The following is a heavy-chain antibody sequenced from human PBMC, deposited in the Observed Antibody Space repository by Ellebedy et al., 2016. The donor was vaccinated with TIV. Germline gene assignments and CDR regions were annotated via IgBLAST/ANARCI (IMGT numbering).Heavy chain of an antibody. V-gene: IGHV3-23*01. Sequence: PGGSLRLSCAASGFTFSSCAMSWVRQAPGKGLEWVSTISNTGGRTYYADSVEGRFTISRDNSKKTLYLQMNSLRAEDTAVYYCAKGRGGGSDSSAPRYYFDYWGLGTLVTVSS. CDR1: GFTFSSCA. CDR2: ISNTGGRT. D-gene: IGHD3-22*01. CDR3: AKGRGGGSDSSAPRYYFDY. J-gene: IGHJ4*02.